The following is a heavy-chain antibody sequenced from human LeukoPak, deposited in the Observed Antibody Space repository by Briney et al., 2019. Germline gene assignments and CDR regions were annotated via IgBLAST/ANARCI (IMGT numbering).Heavy chain of an antibody. V-gene: IGHV3-23*01. CDR2: ISGSGGST. D-gene: IGHD3-3*01. CDR3: ATTPQVLRFLEWLYG. J-gene: IGHJ4*02. Sequence: GGSLRLSCAASGFTFSSYAMSWVRQAPGKGLGWVSAISGSGGSTYYADSVKGRFTISRDNSKNTLYLQMNSLRAEDTAVYYCATTPQVLRFLEWLYGWGQGTLVTVSS. CDR1: GFTFSSYA.